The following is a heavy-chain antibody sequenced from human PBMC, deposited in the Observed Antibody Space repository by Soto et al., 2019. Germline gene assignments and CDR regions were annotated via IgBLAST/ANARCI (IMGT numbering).Heavy chain of an antibody. V-gene: IGHV4-31*03. D-gene: IGHD6-6*01. CDR3: ARDYSSSSYYYGMDV. Sequence: QVQLQESGPGLVKPSQTLSLTCTVSGGSISSGGYYWSWIRQHPGKGLEWIGYIYYSGSTYYNPSLTSRVTISVDTSKNQFSLKLSSVTAADTAVYYCARDYSSSSYYYGMDVWGQGTTVTVSS. J-gene: IGHJ6*02. CDR1: GGSISSGGYY. CDR2: IYYSGST.